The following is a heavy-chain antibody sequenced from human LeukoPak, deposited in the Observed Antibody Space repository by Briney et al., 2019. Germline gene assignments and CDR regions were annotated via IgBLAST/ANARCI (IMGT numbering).Heavy chain of an antibody. CDR3: AREARNFAFDI. J-gene: IGHJ3*02. V-gene: IGHV1-46*03. CDR1: VYNFTSYY. Sequence: ASVKVSCKASVYNFTSYYMHWVRQAPGQGMEWMGIINPSRGSTSYAQKFQGRVTMTRDTSTSTVYMELSSLRSEDTAVYYCAREARNFAFDIWGQGTMVTVSS. CDR2: INPSRGST. D-gene: IGHD1-14*01.